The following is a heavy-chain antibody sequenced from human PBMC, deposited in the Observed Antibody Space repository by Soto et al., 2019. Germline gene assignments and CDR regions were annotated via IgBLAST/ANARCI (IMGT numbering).Heavy chain of an antibody. J-gene: IGHJ5*02. Sequence: EVQLVESGGGLVQPGGSLKLSCAASGFTFSGSAMHWVRQASGKGLEWVGRIRSKANSYATAYAASVKGRFTISRDDSKNTAYLQMNSLKTEGTAVYYCTSDYSNYGWFDPWGQGTLVTVSS. CDR3: TSDYSNYGWFDP. V-gene: IGHV3-73*02. CDR1: GFTFSGSA. D-gene: IGHD4-4*01. CDR2: IRSKANSYAT.